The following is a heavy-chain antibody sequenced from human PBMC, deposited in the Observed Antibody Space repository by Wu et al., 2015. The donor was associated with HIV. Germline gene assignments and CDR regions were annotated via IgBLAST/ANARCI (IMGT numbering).Heavy chain of an antibody. J-gene: IGHJ4*02. CDR3: ASALMATIPGY. D-gene: IGHD5-24*01. CDR2: IGPNSGGT. V-gene: IGHV1-2*02. Sequence: QVQLVQSGAEVKKPGASVKVSCKAPGDTFTGYYMHWVRQAPGQGLEWMGWIGPNSGGTKYAQKFQGRVTMTRDTSISTAYMELSRLRSDDTAVYYCASALMATIPGYWGQGTLVTVSS. CDR1: GDTFTGYY.